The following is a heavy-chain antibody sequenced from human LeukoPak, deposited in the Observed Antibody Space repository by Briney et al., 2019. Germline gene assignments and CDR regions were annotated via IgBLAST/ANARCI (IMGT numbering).Heavy chain of an antibody. CDR3: ARGSSSWYYFDY. CDR2: ISSSSSYI. V-gene: IGHV3-21*01. D-gene: IGHD6-13*01. Sequence: GGSLRLSCAASGFTLSSMNWVRQAPGKGLEWVSFISSSSSYIYYADSVKGRFTISRDNAKNSLFLQMNSLRAEDTAVYYCARGSSSWYYFDYWGQGTLVTVSS. CDR1: GFTLSS. J-gene: IGHJ4*02.